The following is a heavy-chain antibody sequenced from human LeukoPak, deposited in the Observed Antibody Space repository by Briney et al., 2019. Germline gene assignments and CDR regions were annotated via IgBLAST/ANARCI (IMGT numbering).Heavy chain of an antibody. CDR1: GFTFSNAW. CDR3: STGGYYEDY. D-gene: IGHD3-22*01. Sequence: PGGSLRLSCAGSGFTFSNAWMNWVRQATGKGLEWVGRIKSKVDGGTTDYAAPVKGRFTISRDDPKNTVYLQMNSLKTEDTAVYYCSTGGYYEDYWGQGTLVTVSS. CDR2: IKSKVDGGTT. V-gene: IGHV3-15*01. J-gene: IGHJ4*02.